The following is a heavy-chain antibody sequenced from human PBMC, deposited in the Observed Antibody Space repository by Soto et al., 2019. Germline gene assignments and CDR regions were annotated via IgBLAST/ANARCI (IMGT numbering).Heavy chain of an antibody. D-gene: IGHD2-15*01. CDR1: GYTFTSYA. CDR2: INAGNGNT. CDR3: ARARANILDY. V-gene: IGHV1-3*01. Sequence: GASVKVSCKASGYTFTSYAMHWVRQAPGQRLEWMGWINAGNGNTKYSQKIQGRVTITTDTSTSTAYMELSSLRSDDTAVYYCARARANILDYWGQGTLVTVSS. J-gene: IGHJ4*02.